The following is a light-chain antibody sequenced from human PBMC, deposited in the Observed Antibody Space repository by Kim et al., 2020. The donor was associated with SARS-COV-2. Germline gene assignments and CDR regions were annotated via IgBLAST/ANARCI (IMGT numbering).Light chain of an antibody. Sequence: SYELTQPPSVSVSPGQTASITCSGDKLGDKYACWYQQKPGQSPVLVIYQDSKRPSGIPERFSGSNSGNTATLTISGTQAMDEADYYCQAWDSSTAWVLGGGTQLTVL. CDR1: KLGDKY. V-gene: IGLV3-1*01. J-gene: IGLJ2*01. CDR2: QDS. CDR3: QAWDSSTAWV.